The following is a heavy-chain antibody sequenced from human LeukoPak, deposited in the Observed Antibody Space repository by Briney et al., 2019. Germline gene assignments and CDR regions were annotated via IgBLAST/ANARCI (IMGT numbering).Heavy chain of an antibody. Sequence: ASVKVSCKASGGTFSSYAISWVRQAPGQGLERMGRIIPILGIANYAQKFQGRVTITADKSTSTAYMELSSLRSEDTAAYYCARWSSADDAFDIWGQGTMVTVSS. CDR3: ARWSSADDAFDI. V-gene: IGHV1-69*04. CDR2: IIPILGIA. CDR1: GGTFSSYA. J-gene: IGHJ3*02. D-gene: IGHD6-6*01.